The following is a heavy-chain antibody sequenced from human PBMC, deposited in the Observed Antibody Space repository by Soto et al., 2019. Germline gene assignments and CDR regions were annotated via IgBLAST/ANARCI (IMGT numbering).Heavy chain of an antibody. CDR3: ARDLENDGNYHMDV. J-gene: IGHJ6*03. V-gene: IGHV3-74*01. Sequence: PGGSLRLSCAATGFTFSRYWMHWVRRAPGKGLMWVSRISRDGSRITYTDSVKGRFTISRDNAENTVYLQMNSLRAEDTVVYYCARDLENDGNYHMDVWGRGTTVTVSS. D-gene: IGHD3-3*01. CDR2: ISRDGSRI. CDR1: GFTFSRYW.